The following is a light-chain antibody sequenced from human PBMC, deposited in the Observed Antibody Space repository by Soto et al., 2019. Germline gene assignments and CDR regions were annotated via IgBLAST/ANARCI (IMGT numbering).Light chain of an antibody. CDR2: GAS. J-gene: IGKJ1*01. V-gene: IGKV3-15*01. Sequence: EIVMTQSPATLSVSPGERATLSCRASQSVSGNLAWYQQKPAQAPRLLIYGASTRAPGIPARFSGSGSGTEFSLTISSLQSEDFAVYNCQQYNNWPPGTFGQGTKVEIK. CDR3: QQYNNWPPGT. CDR1: QSVSGN.